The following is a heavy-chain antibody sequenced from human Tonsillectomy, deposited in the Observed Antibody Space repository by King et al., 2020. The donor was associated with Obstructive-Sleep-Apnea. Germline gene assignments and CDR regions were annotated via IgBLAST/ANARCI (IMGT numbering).Heavy chain of an antibody. CDR2: ISGRSSYT. V-gene: IGHV3-11*06. J-gene: IGHJ4*02. CDR3: ARDRGVGASGYDY. CDR1: GFTFGDYY. Sequence: VQLVESGGGLVKPGGSLRLSCAASGFTFGDYYMGWIRQAPGKGLEWVSYISGRSSYTEDADSVKGRFTISRDNAKKTLYLQMNSLRVEDTATYYCARDRGVGASGYDYWGQGTLVTVSS. D-gene: IGHD1-26*01.